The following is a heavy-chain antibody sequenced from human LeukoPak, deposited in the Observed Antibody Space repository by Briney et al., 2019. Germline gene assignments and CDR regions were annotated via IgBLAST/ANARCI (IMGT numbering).Heavy chain of an antibody. CDR3: ARGRWTATETTYYLDY. CDR2: INAGNGKT. Sequence: ASVKVSCKASGYSFSDYAIQWVRQAPGQRLEWMGWINAGNGKTKYSQNFQSRGTITRDRSASTAYMELSSLRSEDTSIYYCARGRWTATETTYYLDYWGQGTLVTVSS. V-gene: IGHV1-3*01. J-gene: IGHJ4*02. D-gene: IGHD4-17*01. CDR1: GYSFSDYA.